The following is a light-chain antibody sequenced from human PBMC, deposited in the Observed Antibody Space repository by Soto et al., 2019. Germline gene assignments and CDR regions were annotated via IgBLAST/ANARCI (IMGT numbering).Light chain of an antibody. Sequence: DIHVTQSPSSLSASVWDEFTITCRASQTIMTYLNWYQLKPGKPPRLLIYAASSLQSGVPSRFSGSGSGTDFTLTISSLQPEDFATYSCQQSYNSPQTFGRGTKVDI. CDR1: QTIMTY. J-gene: IGKJ1*01. CDR3: QQSYNSPQT. V-gene: IGKV1-39*01. CDR2: AAS.